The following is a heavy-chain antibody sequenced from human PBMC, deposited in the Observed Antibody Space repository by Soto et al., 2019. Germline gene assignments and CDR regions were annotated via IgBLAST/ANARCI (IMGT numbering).Heavy chain of an antibody. D-gene: IGHD3-22*01. CDR3: ASVTYYYDSSGYNWFDP. V-gene: IGHV3-30*03. CDR2: ISYDGSNK. J-gene: IGHJ5*02. CDR1: VFTFSSYG. Sequence: PGGSLRPSCAASVFTFSSYGMHWVRQAPGKGLEWVAVISYDGSNKYYADSVKGRFTISRDNSKNTLYLQMNSLRAEDTAVYYCASVTYYYDSSGYNWFDPWGQGTLVTGSS.